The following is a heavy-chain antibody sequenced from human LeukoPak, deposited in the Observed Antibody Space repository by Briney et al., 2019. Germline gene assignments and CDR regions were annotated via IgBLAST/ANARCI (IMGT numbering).Heavy chain of an antibody. J-gene: IGHJ4*02. Sequence: SETLSLTCTVSGGSISSYYWSWIRQPPGKGLEWIGYIYYSGSTNYNPSLKSRVTISVDTSKNQFSLKLSSVTAADTAVYYCASGGGMATRYYFDYWGQGTLVTVSS. D-gene: IGHD5-24*01. V-gene: IGHV4-59*12. CDR3: ASGGGMATRYYFDY. CDR2: IYYSGST. CDR1: GGSISSYY.